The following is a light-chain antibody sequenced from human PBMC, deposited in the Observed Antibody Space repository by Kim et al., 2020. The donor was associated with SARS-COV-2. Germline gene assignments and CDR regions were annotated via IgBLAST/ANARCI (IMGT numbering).Light chain of an antibody. Sequence: SPGERATLSCKASQSVGNYLAWYQQKPGQAPRLLIYAASNRATDIPARFSGSGSGTDFTLTISCLQSEDFATYYCQQYYSFPWTFGQGTKVDIK. J-gene: IGKJ1*01. CDR1: QSVGNY. CDR3: QQYYSFPWT. V-gene: IGKV3D-15*01. CDR2: AAS.